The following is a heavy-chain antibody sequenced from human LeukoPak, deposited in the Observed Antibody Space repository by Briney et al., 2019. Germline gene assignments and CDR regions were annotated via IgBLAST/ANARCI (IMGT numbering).Heavy chain of an antibody. CDR2: IYQDGSEK. D-gene: IGHD7-27*01. CDR1: GFTFSSNW. V-gene: IGHV3-7*01. Sequence: GGSLRLSCALSGFTFSSNWLSCLRQARGKGVEWVANIYQDGSEKYYVDSVKGRFTISRDSAKNSVYPQMDSLRAEDTAVYYCARGRPGMGIVIDYWGQGTLVTVSS. J-gene: IGHJ4*02. CDR3: ARGRPGMGIVIDY.